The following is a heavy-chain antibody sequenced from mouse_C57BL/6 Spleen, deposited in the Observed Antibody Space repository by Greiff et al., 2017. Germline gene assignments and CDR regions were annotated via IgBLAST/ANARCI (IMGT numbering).Heavy chain of an antibody. D-gene: IGHD2-4*01. CDR1: GYTFTDYY. CDR2: IYPGSGNT. J-gene: IGHJ2*01. Sequence: VQLQQSGAELVRPGASVKLSCKASGYTFTDYYINWVKQRPGQGLEWIARIYPGSGNTYYNEKFKGKATLTAEKSSSTAYMQLSSLTSEDSAVYFCARYDYYYFFDYWGQGTTLTVSS. CDR3: ARYDYYYFFDY. V-gene: IGHV1-76*01.